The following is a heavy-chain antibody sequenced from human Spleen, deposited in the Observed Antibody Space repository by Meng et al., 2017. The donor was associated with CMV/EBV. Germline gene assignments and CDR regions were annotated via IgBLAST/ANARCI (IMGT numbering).Heavy chain of an antibody. J-gene: IGHJ6*01. CDR1: GYTFTDYY. V-gene: IGHV1-2*02. Sequence: ASVKVSCKASGYTFTDYYIHWIRQAPGQGLEWMGWINPNSGGTNYAQKFQGRVTMTRDTSISTAYMELRRLRPDDTAVYYCARPSGEFRLLRKVGYYSMDVWGQGTTVTVSS. CDR3: ARPSGEFRLLRKVGYYSMDV. D-gene: IGHD3-10*01. CDR2: INPNSGGT.